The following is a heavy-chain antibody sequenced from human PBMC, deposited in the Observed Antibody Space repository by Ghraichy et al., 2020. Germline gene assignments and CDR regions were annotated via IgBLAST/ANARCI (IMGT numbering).Heavy chain of an antibody. J-gene: IGHJ4*02. CDR3: AKDKVVVVTATDY. V-gene: IGHV3-23*01. CDR2: ISGSGGST. Sequence: GESLNISCAASGFTFSSYAMSWVRQAPGKGLEWVSAISGSGGSTYYADSVKGRFTISRDNSKNTLYLQMNSLRAEDTAVYYCAKDKVVVVTATDYWGQGTLVTVSS. D-gene: IGHD2-21*02. CDR1: GFTFSSYA.